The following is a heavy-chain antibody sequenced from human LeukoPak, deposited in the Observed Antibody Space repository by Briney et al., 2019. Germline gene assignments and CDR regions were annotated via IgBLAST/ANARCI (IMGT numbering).Heavy chain of an antibody. CDR2: ISSSSSYI. CDR3: ARYGDIVVVPAAISPQYYYYYYGMDV. CDR1: GFTFSSYS. D-gene: IGHD2-2*01. J-gene: IGHJ6*02. V-gene: IGHV3-21*01. Sequence: PGGSLRLSCAASGFTFSSYSMNWVRQAPGKGLEWVSSISSSSSYIYYADSVKGRFTISRDNAKNSLYLQMNSLRAGDTAVYYCARYGDIVVVPAAISPQYYYYYYGMDVWGQGTTVTVSS.